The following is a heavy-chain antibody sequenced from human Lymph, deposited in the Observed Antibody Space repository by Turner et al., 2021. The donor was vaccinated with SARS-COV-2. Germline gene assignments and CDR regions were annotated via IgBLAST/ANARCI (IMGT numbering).Heavy chain of an antibody. D-gene: IGHD1-26*01. J-gene: IGHJ6*02. CDR3: ARGRYSGGGMDV. V-gene: IGHV1-8*02. CDR2: MNPNGGNT. Sequence: QVLRVQSGAEVKKPGASVKVSCKAPGNTFTSYDMNWVRQATGKGLEWMGWMNPNGGNTGYAQKFQGRVTMTRNTSISTAYMELSSLRSEDTAVYYCARGRYSGGGMDVWGQGTTVTVSS. CDR1: GNTFTSYD.